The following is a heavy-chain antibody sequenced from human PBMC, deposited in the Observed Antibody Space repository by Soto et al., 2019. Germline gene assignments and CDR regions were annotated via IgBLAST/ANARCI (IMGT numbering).Heavy chain of an antibody. CDR2: IYHSGST. Sequence: TSETLSLTCAVSGGYISSGCYSWSWIRQPPGKGLEWIGYIYHSGSTYYNPSLKSRVTISVDRSKNQFSLKLSSVTAADTAVYYCASVGGHYDFWSGYSNNWFDPWGQGTLVTVSS. CDR1: GGYISSGCYS. CDR3: ASVGGHYDFWSGYSNNWFDP. D-gene: IGHD3-3*01. J-gene: IGHJ5*02. V-gene: IGHV4-30-2*01.